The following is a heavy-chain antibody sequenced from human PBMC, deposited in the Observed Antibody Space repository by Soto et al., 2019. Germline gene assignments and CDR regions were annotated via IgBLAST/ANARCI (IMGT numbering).Heavy chain of an antibody. CDR3: ARHPNYAFDI. J-gene: IGHJ3*02. CDR1: GGSISSSSYY. CDR2: IYYSGST. Sequence: SETLSLTCTVSGGSISSSSYYWVWIRQPPGKGLEWIGSIYYSGSTYYNPSLKSRVTISVDTSKNQFSLKLSSVTASDTAVCYCARHPNYAFDIWGQGTMVTVSS. V-gene: IGHV4-39*01.